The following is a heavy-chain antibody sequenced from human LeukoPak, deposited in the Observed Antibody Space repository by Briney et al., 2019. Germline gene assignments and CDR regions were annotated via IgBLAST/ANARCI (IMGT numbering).Heavy chain of an antibody. V-gene: IGHV3-23*01. CDR3: ARPGYSSGWYGVDWYFDL. CDR1: GFTFSSYA. D-gene: IGHD6-19*01. Sequence: GGSLRLSCAASGFTFSSYAMSWVRQAPGKGLEWVSAISGSGGSTYYADSVKGRFTISRDNSKNTLYLQMNSLRAGDTAVYYCARPGYSSGWYGVDWYFDLWGRGTLVTVSS. J-gene: IGHJ2*01. CDR2: ISGSGGST.